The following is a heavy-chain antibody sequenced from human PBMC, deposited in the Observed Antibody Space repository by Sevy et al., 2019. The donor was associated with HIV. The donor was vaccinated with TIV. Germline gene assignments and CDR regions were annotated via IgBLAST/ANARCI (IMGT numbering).Heavy chain of an antibody. D-gene: IGHD3-22*01. CDR2: ISSSSSTI. Sequence: GGSLRLSCAASGFTFSSYSMNWVRQAPGKGLEWVSYISSSSSTIYYADSVKGRFTISRDNAKNSLYLQMNSLRDEDTAVYYCARGPDKIVVVITHDAFDIWGQGTMVTVSS. CDR3: ARGPDKIVVVITHDAFDI. CDR1: GFTFSSYS. V-gene: IGHV3-48*02. J-gene: IGHJ3*02.